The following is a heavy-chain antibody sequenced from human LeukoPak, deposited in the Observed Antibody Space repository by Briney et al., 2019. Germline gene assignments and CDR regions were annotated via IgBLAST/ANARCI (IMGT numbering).Heavy chain of an antibody. Sequence: ASVKVSCKASGYTFTSYAMHWVRQAPGQRLEWMGWINAGNGNTRYSQKFQGRVTITRDTSASTAYMELSSLRSEDTAVYYCARGTGYSYGYGLDYWGQGTLVTVSS. V-gene: IGHV1-3*01. CDR1: GYTFTSYA. CDR2: INAGNGNT. D-gene: IGHD5-18*01. J-gene: IGHJ4*02. CDR3: ARGTGYSYGYGLDY.